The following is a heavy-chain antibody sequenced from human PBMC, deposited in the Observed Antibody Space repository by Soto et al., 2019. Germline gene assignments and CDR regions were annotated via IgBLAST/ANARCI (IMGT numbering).Heavy chain of an antibody. CDR3: ARHGFGPLHGLVDV. Sequence: QVQLQESGPGLVKPSETLSLTCTVSGGSITNYYCSWFRQPPGKGLEWIGYIQYNGYSAYNLSLKGRATMSMDTSKPQFSLMVESVTATDTAVYYCARHGFGPLHGLVDVWGQGTTVIVSS. D-gene: IGHD3-10*01. CDR1: GGSITNYY. V-gene: IGHV4-59*08. CDR2: IQYNGYS. J-gene: IGHJ6*02.